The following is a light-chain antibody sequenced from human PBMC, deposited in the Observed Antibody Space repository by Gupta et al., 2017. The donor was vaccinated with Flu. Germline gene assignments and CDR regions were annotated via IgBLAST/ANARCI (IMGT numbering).Light chain of an antibody. CDR2: RNN. Sequence: QSVLTQPPSASGTPGQRVTIYCSGSSSNIGSNYVYWYQQLPGTAHKLLIYRNNQRPSGVHDRFSGSKSGTSASLAISGLRSEDEADYYCAAWDDSLSGRVFGGGTKLTVL. CDR3: AAWDDSLSGRV. J-gene: IGLJ3*02. V-gene: IGLV1-47*01. CDR1: SSNIGSNY.